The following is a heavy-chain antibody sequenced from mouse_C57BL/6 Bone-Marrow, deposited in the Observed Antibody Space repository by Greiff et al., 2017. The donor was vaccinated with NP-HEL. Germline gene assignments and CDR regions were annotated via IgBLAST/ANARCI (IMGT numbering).Heavy chain of an antibody. Sequence: EVQGVESGGGLVKPGGSLKLSCAASGFTFSSYAMSWVRQTPEKRLEWVATISDGGSYTYYPDNVKGRFTISRDNAKNHPYLQVSQLKAEDADMYYCERDRHYYGSSWGFADWGKGTLVTVAA. CDR3: ERDRHYYGSSWGFAD. J-gene: IGHJ3*01. CDR2: ISDGGSYT. D-gene: IGHD1-1*01. CDR1: GFTFSSYA. V-gene: IGHV5-4*01.